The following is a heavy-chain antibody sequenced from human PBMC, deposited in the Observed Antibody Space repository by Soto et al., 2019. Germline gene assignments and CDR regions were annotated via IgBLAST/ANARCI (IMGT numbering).Heavy chain of an antibody. J-gene: IGHJ4*02. D-gene: IGHD5-18*01. CDR3: AKDRGGYSYGGFDY. CDR1: GFTFSSYG. CDR2: ISYDGSNK. V-gene: IGHV3-30*18. Sequence: RRLSCAASGFTFSSYGRHWVRQAPGKGLEWVAVISYDGSNKYYADSVKGRFTISRDNSKNTLYLQMNSLRAEDTAVYYCAKDRGGYSYGGFDYWGQGTLVTVSS.